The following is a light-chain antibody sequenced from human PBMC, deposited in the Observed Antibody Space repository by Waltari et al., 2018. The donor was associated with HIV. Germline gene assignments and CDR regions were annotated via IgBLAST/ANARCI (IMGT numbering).Light chain of an antibody. J-gene: IGLJ1*01. CDR1: SSDVGGSNY. Sequence: QSALTQPRSVSGSPGQSVTISCTGTSSDVGGSNYVSWYQQHPGKAPKLMIYDLSKRTSGVPDRVSGSKSGKTASLTISGLQAEDEADYYCCSDAGSYTYVVGTGTKVTVL. V-gene: IGLV2-11*01. CDR3: CSDAGSYTYV. CDR2: DLS.